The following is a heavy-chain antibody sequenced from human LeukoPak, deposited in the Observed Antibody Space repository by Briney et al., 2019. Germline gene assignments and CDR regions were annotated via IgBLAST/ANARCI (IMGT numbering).Heavy chain of an antibody. D-gene: IGHD6-19*01. Sequence: GSLRLSCAASGFTFSSYAMSWARQAPGKGLEWVSAISGSGGSTYYADSVKGRFTISRDNSKNTLYLQMNSLRAEDTAVYYCARPAGGGGWYDAFDIWGQETMVTVSS. CDR3: ARPAGGGGWYDAFDI. CDR2: ISGSGGST. CDR1: GFTFSSYA. V-gene: IGHV3-23*01. J-gene: IGHJ3*02.